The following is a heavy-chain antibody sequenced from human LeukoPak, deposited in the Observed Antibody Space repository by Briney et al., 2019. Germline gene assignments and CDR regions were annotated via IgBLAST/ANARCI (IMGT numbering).Heavy chain of an antibody. CDR1: GFTFRSYS. Sequence: GGSLRLSCAASGFTFRSYSMSWVRQAPGKGLEWVSAISDRGDNKQYTDSVKGRLTISRDNSKNTLYLQMNSLRADDTAVYYCAKSSRYGTGWYGRIDYWGQGTLVTVS. CDR2: ISDRGDNK. J-gene: IGHJ4*02. CDR3: AKSSRYGTGWYGRIDY. D-gene: IGHD6-19*01. V-gene: IGHV3-23*01.